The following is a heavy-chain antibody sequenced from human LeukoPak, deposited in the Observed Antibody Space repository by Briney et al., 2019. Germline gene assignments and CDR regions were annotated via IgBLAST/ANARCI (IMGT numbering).Heavy chain of an antibody. V-gene: IGHV4-38-2*01. CDR1: GFSNSSDKY. J-gene: IGHJ6*03. CDR3: ARLSYYYYYMDV. CDR2: IYHTGST. Sequence: SETLSLTCAVSGFSNSSDKYWGWIRQPPGKGLEWIGSIYHTGSTYYNPSLKSRVTIPVDTSKNQFSLKLNSVTAADTAVYYCARLSYYYYYMDVWGRGTTVTVSS. D-gene: IGHD3-10*01.